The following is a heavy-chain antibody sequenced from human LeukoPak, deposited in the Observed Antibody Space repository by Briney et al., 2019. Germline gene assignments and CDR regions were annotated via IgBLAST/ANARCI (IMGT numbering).Heavy chain of an antibody. CDR3: ARPDYDFWSGYYNY. CDR2: IKQDGSEK. Sequence: PGGSLRLSCAASGFTFSSYWMSWVRQAPGEGLEWVANIKQDGSEKYYVDSVKGRFTISRDNAKNSLYLQMNSLRAEDTAVYYCARPDYDFWSGYYNYWGQGTLVTVSS. CDR1: GFTFSSYW. D-gene: IGHD3-3*01. J-gene: IGHJ4*02. V-gene: IGHV3-7*01.